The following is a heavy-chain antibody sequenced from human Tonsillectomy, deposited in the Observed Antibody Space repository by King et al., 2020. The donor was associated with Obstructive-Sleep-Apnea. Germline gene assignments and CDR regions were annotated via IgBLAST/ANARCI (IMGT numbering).Heavy chain of an antibody. D-gene: IGHD4-17*01. CDR2: IYYSGST. CDR1: GVSISSSSYY. J-gene: IGHJ1*01. V-gene: IGHV4-39*01. Sequence: QLQESGPGLVKPSETLSLTCTVSGVSISSSSYYWGWIRQPPGKGLEWFVSIYYSGSTYYNPSLKSRVTISVDTSKNQFSLKLSSVPAADTAVYYCARRGNWGTVTVGEYFQHWGQGTLVTVSS. CDR3: ARRGNWGTVTVGEYFQH.